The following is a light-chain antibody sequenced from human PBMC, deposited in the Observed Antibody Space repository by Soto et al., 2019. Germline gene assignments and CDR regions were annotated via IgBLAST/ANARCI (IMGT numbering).Light chain of an antibody. CDR3: SSYTSSGTYV. CDR2: EVS. CDR1: SSDVGVYNY. V-gene: IGLV2-14*01. Sequence: QSALTQPASVSGSPGQSITISCTGTSSDVGVYNYVSWYQQHPGKAPKLMIYEVSDRPSGVSNRFSGSKSGNTASLTISGPQAEDEADYYCSSYTSSGTYVFGTGTKLTVL. J-gene: IGLJ1*01.